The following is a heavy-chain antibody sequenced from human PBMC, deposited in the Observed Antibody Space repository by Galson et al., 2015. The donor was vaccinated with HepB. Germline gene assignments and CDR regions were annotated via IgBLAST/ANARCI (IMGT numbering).Heavy chain of an antibody. CDR3: AKGGSDYGDYVGGMDV. V-gene: IGHV3-23*01. CDR1: GFTFSSYA. J-gene: IGHJ6*02. CDR2: ISGSGGST. Sequence: SLRLSCAASGFTFSSYAMSWVRQAPGKGLEWVSAISGSGGSTYYADSVKGRFTISRDNSKNTLYLQMNSLRAEDTAVYYCAKGGSDYGDYVGGMDVWGQGTTVTVSS. D-gene: IGHD4-17*01.